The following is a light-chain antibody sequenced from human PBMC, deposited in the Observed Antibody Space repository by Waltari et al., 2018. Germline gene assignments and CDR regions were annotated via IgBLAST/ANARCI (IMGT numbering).Light chain of an antibody. CDR1: KSEVGSYNL. Sequence: QSALTQPASVSGSPGQSITISCTGTKSEVGSYNLVSWYQHHPGKAPKLTIYEDTKRPSWVSDRFSGSKSGNTASLTISGLRAEDEADYYCFSYVTGTTWVFGGGTKLTVL. CDR3: FSYVTGTTWV. V-gene: IGLV2-23*01. J-gene: IGLJ3*02. CDR2: EDT.